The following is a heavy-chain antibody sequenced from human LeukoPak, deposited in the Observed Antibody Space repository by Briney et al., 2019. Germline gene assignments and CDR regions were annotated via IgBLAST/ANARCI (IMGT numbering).Heavy chain of an antibody. D-gene: IGHD1-14*01. CDR3: ARTVGRDYYYYYYMDV. Sequence: PSETLSLTCTVSGGSISSYDWSWIRQPPGKGLEWIGYIYYSGSTNYNPSLKSRVTISVDTSKNQFSLKLSSVTAADTAVYYCARTVGRDYYYYYYMDVWGKGTTVTVSS. V-gene: IGHV4-59*01. J-gene: IGHJ6*03. CDR1: GGSISSYD. CDR2: IYYSGST.